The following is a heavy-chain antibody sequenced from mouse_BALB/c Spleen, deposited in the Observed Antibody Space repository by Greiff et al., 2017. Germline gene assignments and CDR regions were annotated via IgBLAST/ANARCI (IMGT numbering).Heavy chain of an antibody. V-gene: IGHV2-9*02. Sequence: VQLQESGPGLVAPSQSLSITCTVSGFSLTSYGVHWVRQPPGKGLEWLGVIWAGGSTNYNSALMSRLSISKDNSKSQVFLKMNSLQTDDTAMYYCAREHGNPYAMDYWGQGTSVTVAS. D-gene: IGHD2-1*01. J-gene: IGHJ4*01. CDR1: GFSLTSYG. CDR3: AREHGNPYAMDY. CDR2: IWAGGST.